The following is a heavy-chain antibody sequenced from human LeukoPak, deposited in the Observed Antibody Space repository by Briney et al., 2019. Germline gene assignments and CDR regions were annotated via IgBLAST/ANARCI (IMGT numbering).Heavy chain of an antibody. CDR2: IYYSGST. CDR3: ARHPTHLRFLEWLFDDY. Sequence: KPSETLSLTCTVSGGSISSSSYYWGWIRQPPGKGLEWIGSIYYSGSTYYNPSLKSRVTISVDTSKNQFSLKLSSVTAADTAVYYCARHPTHLRFLEWLFDDYWGQGTLVTVSS. CDR1: GGSISSSSYY. J-gene: IGHJ4*02. D-gene: IGHD3-3*01. V-gene: IGHV4-39*01.